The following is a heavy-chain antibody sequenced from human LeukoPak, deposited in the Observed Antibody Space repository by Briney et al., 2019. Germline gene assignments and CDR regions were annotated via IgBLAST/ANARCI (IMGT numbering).Heavy chain of an antibody. Sequence: GGSLRLSCAASGFTFSSYGMHWVRQAPGKGLEWVAFIRYDGSNKYYADSVEGRLTISRDNSKNTLYLQMNSLRAEDTAVYYCAKGAYGSGIARGFDYWGQGTLVTVSS. D-gene: IGHD6-19*01. J-gene: IGHJ4*02. CDR3: AKGAYGSGIARGFDY. CDR2: IRYDGSNK. CDR1: GFTFSSYG. V-gene: IGHV3-30*02.